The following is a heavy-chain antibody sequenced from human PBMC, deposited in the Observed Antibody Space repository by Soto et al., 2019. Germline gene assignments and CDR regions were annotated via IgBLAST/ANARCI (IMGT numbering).Heavy chain of an antibody. CDR3: ARHISDPRTRGFDY. Sequence: QVQLQESGPGLVKPSGTLSLTCAVSGGSISTNWWSWVRQPPGKGLEWIGEIYHSGTTNYNPSLRSRVTISIDKSKNQLSLDLTSVTAADTAVYYCARHISDPRTRGFDYWGQGTLVTVSS. D-gene: IGHD2-21*01. CDR1: GGSISTNW. CDR2: IYHSGTT. J-gene: IGHJ4*02. V-gene: IGHV4-4*02.